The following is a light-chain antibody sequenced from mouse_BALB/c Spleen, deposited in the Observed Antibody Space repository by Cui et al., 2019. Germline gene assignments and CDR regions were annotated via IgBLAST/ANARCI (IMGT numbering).Light chain of an antibody. CDR3: HQYHRSPFT. CDR2: STS. J-gene: IGKJ4*01. V-gene: IGKV4-74*01. CDR1: SSVSSSY. Sequence: QIVLTQSPAIMSASLGERVTMTCTASSSVSSSYLHWYQQKPGPSPKLWIYSTSNLASGVPARFSGSGSGTSYSLTISSMEAEDAATYYCHQYHRSPFTFGSGTKLEIK.